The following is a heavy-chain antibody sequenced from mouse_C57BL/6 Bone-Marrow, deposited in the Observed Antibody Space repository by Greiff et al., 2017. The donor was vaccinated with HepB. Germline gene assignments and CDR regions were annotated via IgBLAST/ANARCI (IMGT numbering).Heavy chain of an antibody. CDR3: ARGYDGAIYYAMDY. V-gene: IGHV1-47*01. Sequence: QVQLVESGAELVKPGASVKMSCKASGYTFTTYPIEWMKQNHGKSLEWIGNFHPYNDDTKYNEKFKGKATLTVEKSSSTVYLELSRLTSDDSAVYYCARGYDGAIYYAMDYWGQGTSVTVSS. CDR2: FHPYNDDT. J-gene: IGHJ4*01. D-gene: IGHD2-12*01. CDR1: GYTFTTYP.